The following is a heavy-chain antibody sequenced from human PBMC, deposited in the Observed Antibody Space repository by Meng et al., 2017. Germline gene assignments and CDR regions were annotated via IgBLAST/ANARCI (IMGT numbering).Heavy chain of an antibody. J-gene: IGHJ3*02. CDR1: GFTVSSNY. CDR3: ARSYYDSSGYYPYNAFDI. D-gene: IGHD3-22*01. Sequence: GESLKISCAASGFTVSSNYMSWVRQAPGKGLEWVSVIYSGGSTYYADSVKGRFTISRDNSKNSLYLQMNSLRAEDTAVYYCARSYYDSSGYYPYNAFDIW. V-gene: IGHV3-66*01. CDR2: IYSGGST.